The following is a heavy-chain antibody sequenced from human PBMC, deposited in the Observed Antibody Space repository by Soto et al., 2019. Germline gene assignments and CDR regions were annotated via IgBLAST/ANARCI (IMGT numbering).Heavy chain of an antibody. V-gene: IGHV3-30-3*01. Sequence: QVQLVESGGGVVQPGRSLRLSCAASGFTFSSYAMHWVRQAPGKGLEWVAVISYDGSNKYYADSVKGRFTISRDNSKNTLYLQMNSLRAEDTAVHYCARGVAGTASYFDYWGQGTLVTVSS. CDR2: ISYDGSNK. CDR3: ARGVAGTASYFDY. D-gene: IGHD6-19*01. CDR1: GFTFSSYA. J-gene: IGHJ4*02.